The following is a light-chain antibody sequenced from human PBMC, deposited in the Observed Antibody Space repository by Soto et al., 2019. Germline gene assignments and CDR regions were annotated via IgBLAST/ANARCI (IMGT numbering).Light chain of an antibody. CDR3: QQYSKWPRT. V-gene: IGKV3-15*01. Sequence: EVVLTQSPATLSLSPGDRAALSCKASQSVHNFLAWYQQKPGQAPRLLIYGASTRATDIPARFSGSGSGTEFTLTISSLQSEDFAVYYCQQYSKWPRTFGQGTKVDIK. J-gene: IGKJ1*01. CDR1: QSVHNF. CDR2: GAS.